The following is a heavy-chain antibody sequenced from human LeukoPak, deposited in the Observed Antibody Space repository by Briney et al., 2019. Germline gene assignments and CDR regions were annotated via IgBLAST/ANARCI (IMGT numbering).Heavy chain of an antibody. V-gene: IGHV1-2*02. J-gene: IGHJ4*02. CDR2: INPNSGGT. D-gene: IGHD6-13*01. CDR3: ASDSGIAAAGFDY. Sequence: GGSLRLSCAASGYTFTGYYMHWVRQAPGQGLEWMGWINPNSGGTNYAQKFQGRVTMTRDTSISTAYMELSRLRSDDTAVYYCASDSGIAAAGFDYWGQGTLVTVSS. CDR1: GYTFTGYY.